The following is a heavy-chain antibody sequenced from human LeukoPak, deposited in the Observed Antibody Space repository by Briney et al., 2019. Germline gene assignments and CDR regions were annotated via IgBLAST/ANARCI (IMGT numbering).Heavy chain of an antibody. V-gene: IGHV1-8*03. D-gene: IGHD1-14*01. CDR1: GYTFTGYY. CDR2: MNPNSGNT. CDR3: ARSRRNHNWFDP. Sequence: GASVKVSCKASGYTFTGYYMHWVRQATGQGLEWMGWMNPNSGNTGYAQKFQGRVTITRNTSISTAYMELSSLRSEDTAVYYCARSRRNHNWFDPWGQGTLVTVSS. J-gene: IGHJ5*02.